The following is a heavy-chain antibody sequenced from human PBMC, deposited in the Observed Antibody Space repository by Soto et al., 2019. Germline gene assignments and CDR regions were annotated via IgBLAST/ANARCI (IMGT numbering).Heavy chain of an antibody. CDR1: GYTFTGYY. D-gene: IGHD1-7*01. CDR2: INPNSGGT. J-gene: IGHJ6*02. CDR3: ARDRGELPLNECGYYHGMDV. Sequence: ASVKVSCKASGYTFTGYYMHWVRQAPGQGLEWMGWINPNSGGTNYAQKFQGRVTMTRDTSISTAYMELSRLRSDDTAVYYCARDRGELPLNECGYYHGMDVWGQGTTVTVSS. V-gene: IGHV1-2*02.